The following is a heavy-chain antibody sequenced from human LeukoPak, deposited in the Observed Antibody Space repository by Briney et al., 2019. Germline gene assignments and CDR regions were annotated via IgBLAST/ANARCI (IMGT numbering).Heavy chain of an antibody. D-gene: IGHD2-15*01. J-gene: IGHJ6*04. CDR2: ISSSGSTI. Sequence: PGGSLRLSCAASGFTFSSYEMNWVRQAPGKGLEWVSYISSSGSTIYYADSVKGRFTTSRDNAKNSLYLQMNSLRAEDTAVYYCAREKYLHCSGGSCCSDYYYYGMDVWGKGTTVTVSS. V-gene: IGHV3-48*03. CDR3: AREKYLHCSGGSCCSDYYYYGMDV. CDR1: GFTFSSYE.